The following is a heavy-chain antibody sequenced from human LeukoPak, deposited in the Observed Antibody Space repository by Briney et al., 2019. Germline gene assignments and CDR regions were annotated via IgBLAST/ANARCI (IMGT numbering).Heavy chain of an antibody. V-gene: IGHV4-39*07. Sequence: SETLSLTCTVSGGSISSSSYYWGWIRQPPVKGLEWIGSIYYSGSTYYNPSLKSRVTISVDTSRNQFSLKLSSVTAADTAVYYCARPGYYYGSGSYYYVWGKGTTVTISS. CDR2: IYYSGST. D-gene: IGHD3-10*01. CDR1: GGSISSSSYY. CDR3: ARPGYYYGSGSYYYV. J-gene: IGHJ6*04.